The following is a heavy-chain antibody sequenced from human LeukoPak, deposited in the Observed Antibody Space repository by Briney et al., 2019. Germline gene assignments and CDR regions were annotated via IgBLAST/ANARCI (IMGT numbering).Heavy chain of an antibody. CDR2: INANSGDT. CDR3: ARLVEVGAPVFHPGGGGPGVPVPSDST. Sequence: ASVKVSCKTSGYTFTGYYLHWVRQAPRQGPEWMGWINANSGDTYYVQKFKGRITMTRDTSINTAYMELNRLISDDTAVYYCARLVEVGAPVFHPGGGGPGVPVPSDSTRGQ. V-gene: IGHV1-2*02. CDR1: GYTFTGYY. J-gene: IGHJ3*01. D-gene: IGHD2-15*01.